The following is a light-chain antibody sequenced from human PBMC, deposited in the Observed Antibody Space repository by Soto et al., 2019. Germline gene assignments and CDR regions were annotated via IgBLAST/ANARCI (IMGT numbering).Light chain of an antibody. CDR1: QSISSW. Sequence: IQMNPVPSPLCAVVGGRGTIHCRASQSISSWLAWYQQKPGKAPKLLIYDASSLESGVPSRFSGSGSGTEFTLTISSLQPDDFATYYCQHYNSYSEAFGQGTKVDIK. V-gene: IGKV1-5*01. CDR2: DAS. CDR3: QHYNSYSEA. J-gene: IGKJ1*01.